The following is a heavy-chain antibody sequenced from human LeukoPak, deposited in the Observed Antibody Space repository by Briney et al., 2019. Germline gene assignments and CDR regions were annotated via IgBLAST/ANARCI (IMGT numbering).Heavy chain of an antibody. CDR1: GGSISSTIDY. J-gene: IGHJ4*02. V-gene: IGHV4-39*07. CDR3: ARDLGADPYYFDN. Sequence: SETLSLTCTVSGGSISSTIDYWGWIRQPPGKGLEWIGTIYYSGSAYYNPSLKSRVTISVDTSKNQFSLKLSSVTAAGTAVYYCARDLGADPYYFDNWGQGTLVSVSS. CDR2: IYYSGSA.